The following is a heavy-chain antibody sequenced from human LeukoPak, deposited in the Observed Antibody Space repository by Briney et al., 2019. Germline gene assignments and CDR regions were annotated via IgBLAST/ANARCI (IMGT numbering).Heavy chain of an antibody. J-gene: IGHJ4*02. CDR3: AKEGSGWYNFDY. CDR2: ISGSGGST. Sequence: GGSLRLSCAASGFTFSSYVMSWVRQAPGKGLDWVSVISGSGGSTYYADSVKGRFTISRDNSKNTLYLQMNSLRAEDTAVYYCAKEGSGWYNFDYWGQGTLVTVSS. D-gene: IGHD6-19*01. CDR1: GFTFSSYV. V-gene: IGHV3-23*01.